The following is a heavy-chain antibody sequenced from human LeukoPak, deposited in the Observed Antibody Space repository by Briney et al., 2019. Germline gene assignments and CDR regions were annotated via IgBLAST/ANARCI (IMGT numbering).Heavy chain of an antibody. D-gene: IGHD1-26*01. CDR1: AYSISSGYY. V-gene: IGHV4-38-2*02. Sequence: PSETLSLTCTVSAYSISSGYYWGWIRQPPGKGLEWIGSIYHSGSTYYNPSLKSRVTISVDTSKNQFSLKLSSVTAADTAVYYCARAFYSGSFNWFDPWGQGTLVTVSS. CDR3: ARAFYSGSFNWFDP. CDR2: IYHSGST. J-gene: IGHJ5*02.